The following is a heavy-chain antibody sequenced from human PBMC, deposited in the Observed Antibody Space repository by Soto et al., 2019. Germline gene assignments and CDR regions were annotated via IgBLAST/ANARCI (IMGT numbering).Heavy chain of an antibody. D-gene: IGHD2-2*01. J-gene: IGHJ4*02. CDR2: IYYSGST. CDR3: ARSSTSANYFDS. V-gene: IGHV4-31*03. CDR1: GGSISSGGYY. Sequence: QVQLQESGPGLVKPSQTLSLTCTVSGGSISSGGYYWSWIRQPPGKGLEWIGYIYYSGSTYYNPYLRSRATTSVDTSENQCSRKLSSVTAADTAVYSCARSSTSANYFDSWGQGTLVTFSS.